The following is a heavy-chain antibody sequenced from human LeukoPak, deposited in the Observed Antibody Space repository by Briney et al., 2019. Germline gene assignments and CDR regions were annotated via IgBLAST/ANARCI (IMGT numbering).Heavy chain of an antibody. D-gene: IGHD3-10*01. V-gene: IGHV3-64*01. J-gene: IGHJ4*02. Sequence: GSLKLSCAASGLTFSSYAMHWVRQAPGKGVEYVSVISSNGGSTYYANSVKGRFTISRDNSKNTLYLQMGSLRAEDMAVYYCARGGLLWFGELSGYWGRGTLVTVSS. CDR1: GLTFSSYA. CDR2: ISSNGGST. CDR3: ARGGLLWFGELSGY.